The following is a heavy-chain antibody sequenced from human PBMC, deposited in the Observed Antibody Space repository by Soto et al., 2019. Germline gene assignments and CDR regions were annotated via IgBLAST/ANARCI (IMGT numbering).Heavy chain of an antibody. CDR2: IKQDGSEK. J-gene: IGHJ3*02. V-gene: IGHV3-7*03. Sequence: GGSLRLSCAASGFTFRSYWMSWVRQAPGMGLEWVAIIKQDGSEKYYVDSVKGRFTISRDNSKNTLFLQMNSLRAEDTALYYCAKDTSGYYDAFDIWGQGTMVTVSS. D-gene: IGHD3-3*01. CDR3: AKDTSGYYDAFDI. CDR1: GFTFRSYW.